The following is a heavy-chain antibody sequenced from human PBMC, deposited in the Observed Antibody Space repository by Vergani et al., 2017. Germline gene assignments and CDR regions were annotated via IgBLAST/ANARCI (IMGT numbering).Heavy chain of an antibody. Sequence: QVQLQESGPGLVKPSQTLSLTCSVSGDSISSGVYYWNWLRQHPGKGLEWIGYIYSTGSTHHNPSLRRRINMSVDTSKNQFSLKLNSVTAADTAVYYCARRCATTCSDMGRGAFTVWGRGTMVTVSS. V-gene: IGHV4-31*03. J-gene: IGHJ3*01. CDR2: IYSTGST. CDR1: GDSISSGVYY. D-gene: IGHD2-2*01. CDR3: ARRCATTCSDMGRGAFTV.